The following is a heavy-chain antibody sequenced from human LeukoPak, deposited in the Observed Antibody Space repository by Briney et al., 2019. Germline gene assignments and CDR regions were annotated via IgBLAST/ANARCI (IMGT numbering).Heavy chain of an antibody. CDR2: ISWNSGSI. D-gene: IGHD1-26*01. CDR1: GFTFDDYA. J-gene: IGHJ4*02. Sequence: GRSLRLSCAASGFTFDDYAMHWVRQAPGKGLEWVSGISWNSGSIDYADSVKGRFTISRDNAKNSLYLQMNSLRAEDTALYYCANLGAEGVDYWGQGTLVTVSS. CDR3: ANLGAEGVDY. V-gene: IGHV3-9*01.